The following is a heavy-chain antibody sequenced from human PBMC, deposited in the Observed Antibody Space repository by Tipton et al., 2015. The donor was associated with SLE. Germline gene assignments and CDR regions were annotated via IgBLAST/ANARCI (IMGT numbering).Heavy chain of an antibody. CDR1: GGSFSGYY. J-gene: IGHJ4*02. D-gene: IGHD6-19*01. V-gene: IGHV4-34*01. CDR3: ARVSSGYSSGWYGGY. Sequence: LRLSCAVYGGSFSGYYWSWIRQPPGKGLEWIGEINHSGSTNYNPSLKSRVTISVDTSKNQFSLKLSSVTAADTAVYYCARVSSGYSSGWYGGYWGQGTLVTVSS. CDR2: INHSGST.